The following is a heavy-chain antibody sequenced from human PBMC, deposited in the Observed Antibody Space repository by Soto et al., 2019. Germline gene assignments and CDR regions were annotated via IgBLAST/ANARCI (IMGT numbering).Heavy chain of an antibody. D-gene: IGHD6-13*01. CDR3: VKDESINWYSGHFRH. V-gene: IGHV3-9*01. CDR2: INWNSGSI. Sequence: EVQLVEPGGGLAQPGRSLRLSCAASGFTFDDYAMHWVRQVPGKGLEWVSGINWNSGSIGYADSVKGRFAISRDNAKNSLHLQMNSLRAEDTAFYYCVKDESINWYSGHFRHWGQGTLVTVSS. CDR1: GFTFDDYA. J-gene: IGHJ1*01.